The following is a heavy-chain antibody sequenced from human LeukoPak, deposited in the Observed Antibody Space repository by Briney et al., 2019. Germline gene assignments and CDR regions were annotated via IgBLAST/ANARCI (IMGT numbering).Heavy chain of an antibody. D-gene: IGHD4-17*01. CDR1: GGSISSSSYY. CDR3: ARHPDYGDYPYYFDY. Sequence: SETLSLTCTVSGGSISSSSYYWGWIRQPPGKGLEWIGSIYYSGSTYYNPSLKSRVTISVDTSKNQFSLKLSSVIAADTAVYYCARHPDYGDYPYYFDYWGQGTLVTVSS. J-gene: IGHJ4*02. CDR2: IYYSGST. V-gene: IGHV4-39*01.